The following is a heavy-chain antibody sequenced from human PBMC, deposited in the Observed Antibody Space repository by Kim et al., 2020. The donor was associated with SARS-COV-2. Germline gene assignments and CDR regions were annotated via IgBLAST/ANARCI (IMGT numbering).Heavy chain of an antibody. CDR2: ISWNNDNV. V-gene: IGHV3-9*01. CDR3: AKDIGVGSGWYRGLHI. D-gene: IGHD6-19*01. Sequence: GGSLRLSCATSGFTFDDFAMPWVRQAPGKGLEWVSGISWNNDNVGYGDSVKGRFTISRDNAKNPLYLQLNSLRSEDTAFYYCAKDIGVGSGWYRGLHIRGRETVDNVST. CDR1: GFTFDDFA. J-gene: IGHJ3*02.